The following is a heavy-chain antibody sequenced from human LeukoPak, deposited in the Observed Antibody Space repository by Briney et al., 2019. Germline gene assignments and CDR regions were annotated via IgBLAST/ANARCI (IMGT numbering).Heavy chain of an antibody. CDR3: ARIRYYYGSGSYSLGY. CDR1: GYTFTDYY. CDR2: INPNSGGT. Sequence: ASVKVSCKASGYTFTDYYIHCVRQAPGPHLECMGWINPNSGGTTYAQKFQGRVTMTRDTSISTDYMELSRLISDETAVYYCARIRYYYGSGSYSLGYWGQGTLVTVSS. V-gene: IGHV1-2*02. J-gene: IGHJ4*02. D-gene: IGHD3-10*01.